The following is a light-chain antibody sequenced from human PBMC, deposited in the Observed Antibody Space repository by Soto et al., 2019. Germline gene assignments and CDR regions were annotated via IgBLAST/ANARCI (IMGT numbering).Light chain of an antibody. J-gene: IGKJ4*01. CDR2: GAS. CDR1: QSISSN. V-gene: IGKV3-15*01. CDR3: HQYNMWPPLI. Sequence: EIVMTQSPATLSVSVGESVTLSCRVSQSISSNLAWYQQKPGQAPRLLIYGASTRATGITARFSGSGSGTEFTLTIRGLQSEDFAVYYCHQYNMWPPLIFGGGTKVDIK.